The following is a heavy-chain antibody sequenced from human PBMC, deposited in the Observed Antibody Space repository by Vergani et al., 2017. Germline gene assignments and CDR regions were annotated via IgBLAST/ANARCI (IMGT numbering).Heavy chain of an antibody. D-gene: IGHD3-22*01. CDR3: ARRSRTYYYDSSGYLTPQD. J-gene: IGHJ4*02. Sequence: QLQLQESGPGLVKPSETLSLTCTVSGGSISSSSYYWGWIRQPPGKGLEWIGSIYYSGSTYYNPSLKSRVTISVDTSKNQFSLKLSSVTAADTAVYYCARRSRTYYYDSSGYLTPQDWGQGTLVTVSS. V-gene: IGHV4-39*01. CDR1: GGSISSSSYY. CDR2: IYYSGST.